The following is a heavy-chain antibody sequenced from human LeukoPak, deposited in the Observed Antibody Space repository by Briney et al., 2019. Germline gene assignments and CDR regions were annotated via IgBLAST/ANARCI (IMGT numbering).Heavy chain of an antibody. Sequence: PGGSLRLSCTASGFTFGDYAMNWVRQAPGKGLEWVGFIRSKAYGGTTEYAASVKGRFTISRDDSKSIAYLQMNSLKTEDTAVYYCTREVVGAAFDYWGQGTLVTVSS. D-gene: IGHD1-26*01. J-gene: IGHJ4*02. CDR2: IRSKAYGGTT. CDR1: GFTFGDYA. CDR3: TREVVGAAFDY. V-gene: IGHV3-49*04.